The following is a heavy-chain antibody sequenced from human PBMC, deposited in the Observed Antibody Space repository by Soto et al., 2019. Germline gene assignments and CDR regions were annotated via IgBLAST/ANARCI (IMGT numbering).Heavy chain of an antibody. CDR3: ARDQRGGYSYGYAAY. CDR1: GFTFSDYY. CDR2: MSGSGGAI. D-gene: IGHD5-18*01. V-gene: IGHV3-11*01. Sequence: AGGSLILSCAASGFTFSDYYMSWIRQAPGKGLEWLSYMSGSGGAIYYADSVKGRFTISRDNAKNSLYLQMDSLRAEDTAVYYCARDQRGGYSYGYAAYWGQGTLVTVSS. J-gene: IGHJ4*02.